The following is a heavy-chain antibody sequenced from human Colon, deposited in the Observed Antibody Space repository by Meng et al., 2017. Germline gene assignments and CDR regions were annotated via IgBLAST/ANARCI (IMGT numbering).Heavy chain of an antibody. CDR3: ARDRVPGKY. CDR1: GGSVSSGTYY. Sequence: QAQLPESGPGLVRPSETPSLTCTVSGGSVSSGTYYWSWIRQPPGKGLEWIGCIYYSGTTNYNPSLKSRVTISVDTSKNQFSLKLSSVTPADTAVYFCARDRVPGKYWGQGTLVTVSS. D-gene: IGHD1-14*01. CDR2: IYYSGTT. V-gene: IGHV4-61*01. J-gene: IGHJ4*02.